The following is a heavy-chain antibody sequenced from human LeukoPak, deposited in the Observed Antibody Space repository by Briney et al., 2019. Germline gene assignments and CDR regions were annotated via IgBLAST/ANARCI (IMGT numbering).Heavy chain of an antibody. Sequence: PSETLSLTCTVSGGSISSYYWSWLRQPPGKGREWIGYIYYSGSTYYSPSLKSRVTISVDTSRNQFSLKLNSVTAADTAVYYCARDKAGVATVDPWGQGTLVTVSS. CDR1: GGSISSYY. CDR2: IYYSGST. D-gene: IGHD3-10*01. J-gene: IGHJ5*02. V-gene: IGHV4-59*12. CDR3: ARDKAGVATVDP.